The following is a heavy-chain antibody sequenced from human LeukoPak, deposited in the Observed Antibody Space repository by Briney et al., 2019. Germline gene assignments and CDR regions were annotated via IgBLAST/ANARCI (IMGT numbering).Heavy chain of an antibody. CDR1: GGSISSSIYY. CDR3: ARGYCTNGVCYLFDY. CDR2: IYHSGST. V-gene: IGHV4-30-2*01. J-gene: IGHJ4*02. D-gene: IGHD2-8*01. Sequence: SETLSLTCTVSGGSISSSIYYWSWIRQPPGKGLEWIGYIYHSGSTYYNPSLKSRVTISVDRSKNQFSLKLSSVTAADTAVYYCARGYCTNGVCYLFDYWGQGTLVTVSS.